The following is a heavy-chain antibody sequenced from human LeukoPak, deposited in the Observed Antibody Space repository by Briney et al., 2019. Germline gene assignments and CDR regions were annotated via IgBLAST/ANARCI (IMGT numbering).Heavy chain of an antibody. J-gene: IGHJ4*02. D-gene: IGHD2-21*01. CDR2: ISGGTSGT. V-gene: IGHV3-23*01. CDR3: ARDDYPLAVIATLFDY. CDR1: GFSFSIYV. Sequence: PGGSLRLSCAASGFSFSIYVMSWVRQAPGKGLERVSTISGGTSGTHYADSVRGRFTISRDNSKNTLYLQMNSLRAEDTAVYYCARDDYPLAVIATLFDYWGQGTLVTVSS.